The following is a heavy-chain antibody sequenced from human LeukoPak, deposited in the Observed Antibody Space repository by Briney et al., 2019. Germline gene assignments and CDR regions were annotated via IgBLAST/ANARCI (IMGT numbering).Heavy chain of an antibody. CDR1: GYTFTGYY. CDR3: ARDIISGSSWYGY. D-gene: IGHD6-13*01. Sequence: GASAKVSCKASGYTFTGYYMHWVRQAPGQGLEWMGWINPNSGGTNYAQKFQGRVTMTRDTSISTAYMELSRLRSDDTAVYYCARDIISGSSWYGYWGQGTLVTVSS. CDR2: INPNSGGT. J-gene: IGHJ4*02. V-gene: IGHV1-2*02.